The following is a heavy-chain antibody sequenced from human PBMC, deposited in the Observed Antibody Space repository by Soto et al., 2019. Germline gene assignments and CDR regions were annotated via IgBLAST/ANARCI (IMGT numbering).Heavy chain of an antibody. CDR3: ARRPAARWMFGL. Sequence: QVQLQESGPGLVKPSGTLSLTCAVSGGSISSSNWWSWVRQPPGKGLEWIGEIYHSGSTNYNPSLKMLVTISVAKSKNWFSLMLSSVTAADTAVYYCARRPAARWMFGLWCQGTMVAVSS. CDR1: GGSISSSNW. J-gene: IGHJ5*02. CDR2: IYHSGST. D-gene: IGHD2-15*01. V-gene: IGHV4-4*02.